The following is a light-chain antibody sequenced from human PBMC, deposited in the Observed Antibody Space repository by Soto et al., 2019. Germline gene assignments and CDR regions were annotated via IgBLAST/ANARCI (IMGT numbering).Light chain of an antibody. J-gene: IGLJ1*01. CDR2: EVS. CDR1: SSDVGGYNY. V-gene: IGLV2-14*01. Sequence: QSALTQPASVSGSPGQSITISCTGTSSDVGGYNYVSWYQQHPGKAPKLMIYEVSNRPSGVSNRFSGSKSGNTASLTISGLQAEDEADYYCSSYTRSSTGGYVFGGGTKLIVL. CDR3: SSYTRSSTGGYV.